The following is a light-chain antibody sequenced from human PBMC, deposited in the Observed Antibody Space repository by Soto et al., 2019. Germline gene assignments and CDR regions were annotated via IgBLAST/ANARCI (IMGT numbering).Light chain of an antibody. CDR1: SSDIGSHNT. Sequence: QSALTQPASVSGSPGQSITISCIGTSSDIGSHNTVSWYQQYPGKAPKLIIYDVNNRPSGVSNRFSGSKSGNAASLTISGLQAEDETDYYCSSYSSINTLVFGTGTKLTVL. V-gene: IGLV2-14*03. J-gene: IGLJ1*01. CDR2: DVN. CDR3: SSYSSINTLV.